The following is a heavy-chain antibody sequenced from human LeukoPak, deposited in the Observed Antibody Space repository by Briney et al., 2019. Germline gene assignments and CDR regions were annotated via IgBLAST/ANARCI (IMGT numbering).Heavy chain of an antibody. D-gene: IGHD4-11*01. J-gene: IGHJ2*01. V-gene: IGHV4-30-2*03. Sequence: PSQTLSLTCAVSGGSISSGGYSWSWIRQPPGKGLERIGYIYYSGSTYYNPSLKSRVTISVDTSKNQFSLKLSSVTAADTAVYYCARHRPHLGRTTVTPYWYFDLWGRGTLVTVSS. CDR3: ARHRPHLGRTTVTPYWYFDL. CDR1: GGSISSGGYS. CDR2: IYYSGST.